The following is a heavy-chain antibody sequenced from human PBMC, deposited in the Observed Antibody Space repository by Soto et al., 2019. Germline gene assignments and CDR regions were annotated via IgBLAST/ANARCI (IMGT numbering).Heavy chain of an antibody. CDR2: MNPNSGQA. D-gene: IGHD3-22*01. CDR1: GYTFSSYD. CDR3: ARDSDSSGLGSYYYYGMDV. J-gene: IGHJ6*02. V-gene: IGHV1-8*01. Sequence: ASVKVSCKASGYTFSSYDINWVRQATGQGLEWMGWMNPNSGQAGYAQKFQGRLTMTRDSSIRTAYMELSNLGSEDTAVYYCARDSDSSGLGSYYYYGMDVWGQGTTVTVSS.